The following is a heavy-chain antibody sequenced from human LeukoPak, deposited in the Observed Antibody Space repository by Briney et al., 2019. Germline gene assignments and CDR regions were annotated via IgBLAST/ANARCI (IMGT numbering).Heavy chain of an antibody. V-gene: IGHV1-2*02. CDR1: GYAFTGYY. Sequence: ASVKVSCKASGYAFTGYYMHWVRQAPGQGLEWMGWINPNSGGTNYAQKFQGRVTMTRDTSISTAYMELSRLRSDDTAVYYCARELPYDFWSGSFDRRDFQGAYYMDVWGKGTTVTVSS. D-gene: IGHD3-3*01. J-gene: IGHJ6*03. CDR2: INPNSGGT. CDR3: ARELPYDFWSGSFDRRDFQGAYYMDV.